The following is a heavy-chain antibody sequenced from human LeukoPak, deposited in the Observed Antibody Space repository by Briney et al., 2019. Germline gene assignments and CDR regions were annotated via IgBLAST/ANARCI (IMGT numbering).Heavy chain of an antibody. CDR2: ISAYNGNT. CDR1: GYTFTSNG. D-gene: IGHD6-13*01. V-gene: IGHV1-18*01. J-gene: IGHJ4*02. CDR3: ARSRLAAAGTYFDY. Sequence: ASVKVSCKASGYTFTSNGISWVRQAPGQGLEWMGWISAYNGNTNYEQKLQGRVAMTTDTSTSTAYMELRSLRSDDTAVFSCARSRLAAAGTYFDYWGQGTLLTVSS.